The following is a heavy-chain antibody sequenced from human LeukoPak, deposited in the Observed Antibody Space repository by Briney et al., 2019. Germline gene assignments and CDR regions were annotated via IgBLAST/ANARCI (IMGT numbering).Heavy chain of an antibody. CDR2: INPNSGVT. J-gene: IGHJ4*02. D-gene: IGHD1-26*01. V-gene: IGHV1-2*02. CDR3: ARGVVGAARY. Sequence: ASVKVSCKASGYTFTDYYIHWVRQAPGQGLEWMGWINPNSGVTHYPQKFQGRVTMTRDTSISTAYMELSGLRSEDTAVYYCARGVVGAARYWGQGTLVTVSS. CDR1: GYTFTDYY.